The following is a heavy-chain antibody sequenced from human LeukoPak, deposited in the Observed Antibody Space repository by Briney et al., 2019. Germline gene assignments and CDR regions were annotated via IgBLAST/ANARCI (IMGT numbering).Heavy chain of an antibody. CDR1: GGSINSNTHY. V-gene: IGHV4-39*01. Sequence: SETLSLTCTVSGGSINSNTHYWGWVRQPPGKGLEWIATIYYSGNTYYSPSLKSRVTISVDTSKNQFSLSRRSATDPDTPFYNFVRNGIAAAGGSQGPFHSWGQGNLVTASP. CDR3: VRNGIAAAGGSQGPFHS. J-gene: IGHJ5*02. D-gene: IGHD6-13*01. CDR2: IYYSGNT.